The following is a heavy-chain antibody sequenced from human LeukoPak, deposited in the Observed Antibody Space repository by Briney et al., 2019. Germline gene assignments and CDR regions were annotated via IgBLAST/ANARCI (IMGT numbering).Heavy chain of an antibody. D-gene: IGHD3-10*01. CDR2: IYHSGST. J-gene: IGHJ4*02. CDR3: ARPFGFGDDY. CDR1: GYSISSGYY. Sequence: SETLSLTCAVSGYSISSGYYWGWIRQPPGKGLEWIGSIYHSGSTYYNPSLKSRVTISVDTSKNQFSLKLSSVTAADTAVYYCARPFGFGDDYWGQGTLVTVSS. V-gene: IGHV4-38-2*01.